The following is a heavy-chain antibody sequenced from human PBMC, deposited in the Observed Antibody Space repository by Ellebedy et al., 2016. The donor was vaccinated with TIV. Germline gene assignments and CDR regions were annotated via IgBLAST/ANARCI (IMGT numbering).Heavy chain of an antibody. J-gene: IGHJ4*02. V-gene: IGHV2-70*11. Sequence: SGPTLVKPTQTLTLTCTFSGFSLSTSGMCVSWIRQPPGKALEWLARIDWDDDKYYSTSLTIRLTISKDTSKNQVVLTMSNMDPVDTDTYYCARKYYDSTLNEDYFDYWGQGTLVTVSS. CDR3: ARKYYDSTLNEDYFDY. CDR1: GFSLSTSGMC. D-gene: IGHD3-22*01. CDR2: IDWDDDK.